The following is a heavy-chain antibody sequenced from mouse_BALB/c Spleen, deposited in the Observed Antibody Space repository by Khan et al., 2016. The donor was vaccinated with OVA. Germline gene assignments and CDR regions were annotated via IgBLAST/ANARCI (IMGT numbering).Heavy chain of an antibody. Sequence: VQLQESGPGLVAPSQSLSITCTVSGLSLSNYGVSWVRQPPGKGLEWLGVIWGDGNTNYHSVLKTRLSISKDNSKRQVFLKLISLQTDDTATYYCAIIYYGYDWVTYWGQGTLVTVSA. CDR3: AIIYYGYDWVTY. J-gene: IGHJ3*01. CDR2: IWGDGNT. CDR1: GLSLSNYG. V-gene: IGHV2-3*01. D-gene: IGHD2-2*01.